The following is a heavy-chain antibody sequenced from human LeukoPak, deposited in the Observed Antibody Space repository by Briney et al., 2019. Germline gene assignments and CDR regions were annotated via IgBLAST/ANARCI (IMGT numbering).Heavy chain of an antibody. CDR1: GFIVSSNY. J-gene: IGHJ4*02. D-gene: IGHD5-18*01. V-gene: IGHV3-66*01. Sequence: PGGSLRLSCAASGFIVSSNYMSWVRQAPGRGLEWVSVTCSGGSTSYADSVKGRFTISRDNSKNTLFLQMNSLRMDDTAVYYCAREGYSFGSRTGIDYCGQGTLVTVSS. CDR2: TCSGGST. CDR3: AREGYSFGSRTGIDY.